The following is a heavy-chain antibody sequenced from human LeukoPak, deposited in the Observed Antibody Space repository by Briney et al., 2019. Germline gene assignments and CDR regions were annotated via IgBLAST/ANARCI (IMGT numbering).Heavy chain of an antibody. Sequence: PSESLSLTCSVSHGSIVTPNYFWGWIRQPPGKGLEFVASVQHTGFGYKSPSIRSRVAVSTDTSKNQFSLRLESVTAADTAVYYCVRGVSNDWYFDLWGSGTLVSISS. CDR3: VRGVSNDWYFDL. V-gene: IGHV4-39*07. J-gene: IGHJ2*01. D-gene: IGHD1-1*01. CDR2: VQHTGFG. CDR1: HGSIVTPNYF.